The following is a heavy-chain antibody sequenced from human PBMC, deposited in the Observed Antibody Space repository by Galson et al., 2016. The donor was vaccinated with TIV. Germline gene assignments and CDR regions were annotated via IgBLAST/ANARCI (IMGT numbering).Heavy chain of an antibody. CDR2: IYPGDSDT. CDR3: AKSPADPQYSYYYIDV. V-gene: IGHV5-51*03. CDR1: GYSFTTHW. J-gene: IGHJ6*03. Sequence: QSGAEVKQSGESLKISCKASGYSFTTHWIGWVRQMPGKGLEWMGIIYPGDSDTRYSPSFQGQVTISADKSISTAYLQWSALRASDTAMYYCAKSPADPQYSYYYIDVLGKGTTVTVSS.